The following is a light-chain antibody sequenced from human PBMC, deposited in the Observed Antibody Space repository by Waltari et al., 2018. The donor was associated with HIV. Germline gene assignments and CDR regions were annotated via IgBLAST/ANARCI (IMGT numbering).Light chain of an antibody. CDR1: DSNIGSDV. V-gene: IGLV1-44*01. CDR3: AAWDATLKALL. CDR2: SNN. J-gene: IGLJ2*01. Sequence: QSVLTRPPSASGTPGQRVTISCSGSDSNIGSDVVNWYQQLPGTAPKLLIYSNNHRPSGVPDRFSGSKSGTSASLAISGLQSEDEGSYYCAAWDATLKALLFGGGTKLTVL.